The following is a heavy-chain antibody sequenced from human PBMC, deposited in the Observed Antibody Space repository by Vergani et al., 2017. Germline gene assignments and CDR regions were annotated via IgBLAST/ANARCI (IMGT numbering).Heavy chain of an antibody. CDR1: GGSISSGSYY. J-gene: IGHJ4*02. Sequence: QVQLQESGPGLVKPSQTLSLTCTVSGGSISSGSYYWSWIRQPAGKGLEWIGRIYTSGRTNYNPSLKSRVTISVDTSKNQFSLKLSSVTAADTAVYYCARTPGTWGQGTLVTVSS. CDR2: IYTSGRT. D-gene: IGHD3/OR15-3a*01. CDR3: ARTPGT. V-gene: IGHV4-61*02.